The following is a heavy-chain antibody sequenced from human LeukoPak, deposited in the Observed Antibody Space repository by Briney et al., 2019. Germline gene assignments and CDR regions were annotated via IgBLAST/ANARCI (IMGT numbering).Heavy chain of an antibody. Sequence: GGSLRLSCAASGFTVSSYAMHWVRQAPGKGLEWVAVISYDGSNKYYADSVKGRFTISRDNSKNTLYLQMNSLRAEDTAVYYCARGRFLEWFNFDYWGQGTLVTVSS. V-gene: IGHV3-30*04. CDR2: ISYDGSNK. CDR1: GFTVSSYA. CDR3: ARGRFLEWFNFDY. J-gene: IGHJ4*02. D-gene: IGHD3-3*01.